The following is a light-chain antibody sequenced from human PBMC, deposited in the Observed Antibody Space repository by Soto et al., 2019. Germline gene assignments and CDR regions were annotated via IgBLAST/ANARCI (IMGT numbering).Light chain of an antibody. CDR2: DAS. Sequence: DIQMAQSPSTLSASVGNRVTITCRASQSVSRWLAWYQQKPGKAPKLLIYDASSLESGVPSRFSGSGSGTECTLTSNSLQPGDSATSYCQQYSTLWTFGQGTKVEIK. V-gene: IGKV1-5*01. CDR3: QQYSTLWT. J-gene: IGKJ1*01. CDR1: QSVSRW.